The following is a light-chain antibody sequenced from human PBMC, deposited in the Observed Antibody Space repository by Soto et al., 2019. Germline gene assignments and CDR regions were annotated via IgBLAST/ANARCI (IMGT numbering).Light chain of an antibody. J-gene: IGKJ1*01. CDR1: QSVGSD. CDR2: GTS. CDR3: RQYNNWPPTT. Sequence: EILMTQSPATLSVSPGEGATISCRASQSVGSDLAWYQQKPGQAPRLLIYGTSTRATGIPARFSGSGSGTEFTLTISSLQSEDFAVYYCRQYNNWPPTTFGQGTKVEIK. V-gene: IGKV3-15*01.